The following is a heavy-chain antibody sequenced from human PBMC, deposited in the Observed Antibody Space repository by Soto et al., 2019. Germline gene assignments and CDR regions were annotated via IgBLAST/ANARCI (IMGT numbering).Heavy chain of an antibody. CDR1: GGSFSGYY. V-gene: IGHV4-34*09. Sequence: TSETLSLTCAVYGGSFSGYYWSWIRQPPGKGLEWIGEINHSGSTYYNPFLKSRVTISVDTSKNQFSLKLSSVTAADTAVYYCARAHPYYDILTGYSPNNWFDPWGQGTLVTVSS. J-gene: IGHJ5*02. CDR2: INHSGST. D-gene: IGHD3-9*01. CDR3: ARAHPYYDILTGYSPNNWFDP.